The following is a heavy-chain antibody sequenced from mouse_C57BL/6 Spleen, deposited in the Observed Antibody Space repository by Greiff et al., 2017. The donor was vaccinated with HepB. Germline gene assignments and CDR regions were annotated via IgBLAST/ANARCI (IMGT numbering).Heavy chain of an antibody. Sequence: VKLMESGAELVKPGASVKISCKASGYAFSSYWMNWVKQRPGKGLEWIGQIYPGDGDTNYNGKFKGKATLTADKSSSTAYMQLSSLTSEDSAVYFCARWDYYGSGYWGQGTTLTVSS. CDR3: ARWDYYGSGY. D-gene: IGHD1-1*01. V-gene: IGHV1-80*01. CDR1: GYAFSSYW. CDR2: IYPGDGDT. J-gene: IGHJ2*01.